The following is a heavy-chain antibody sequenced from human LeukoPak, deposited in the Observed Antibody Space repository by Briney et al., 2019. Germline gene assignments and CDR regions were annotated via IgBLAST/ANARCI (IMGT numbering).Heavy chain of an antibody. D-gene: IGHD4-17*01. CDR1: GLTFSSYA. CDR2: ISYDGSNK. V-gene: IGHV3-30*04. J-gene: IGHJ4*02. CDR3: ARDRVSVGTVTTPGY. Sequence: GGSLRLSCAASGLTFSSYAMHWVRQAPGKGLEWVAVISYDGSNKYYADSVKGRFTISRDNSKNTLYLQMNSLRAEDTAVYYCARDRVSVGTVTTPGYCGQGTLVTVSS.